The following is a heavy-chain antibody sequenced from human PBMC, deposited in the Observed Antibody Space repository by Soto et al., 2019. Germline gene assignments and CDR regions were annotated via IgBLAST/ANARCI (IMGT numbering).Heavy chain of an antibody. CDR2: IYYSGST. D-gene: IGHD3-10*01. V-gene: IGHV4-39*01. CDR1: GGSISSSSDY. Sequence: PSETLSLTCTVAGGSISSSSDYWGWTRQPPGKGLEWIGSIYYSGSTYYTPSLKSRVTISVDTSKNQFSLKLSSVTAADTAVYYCARRYGSGSYYHNWFDPWGQGTLVTVSS. CDR3: ARRYGSGSYYHNWFDP. J-gene: IGHJ5*02.